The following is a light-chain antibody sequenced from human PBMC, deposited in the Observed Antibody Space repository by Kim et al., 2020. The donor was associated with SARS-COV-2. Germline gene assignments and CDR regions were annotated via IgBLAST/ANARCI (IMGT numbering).Light chain of an antibody. CDR3: QQYNTFPPS. CDR1: QTINNY. V-gene: IGKV1-5*01. CDR2: GVS. J-gene: IGKJ2*01. Sequence: SASIGDRVTITCRASQTINNYLAWYQQKPGKAPKLLISGVSNLESGVPSRFSGSGSGTEFTLTISSLQPDDFATYHCQQYNTFPPSFGQGTKLEIK.